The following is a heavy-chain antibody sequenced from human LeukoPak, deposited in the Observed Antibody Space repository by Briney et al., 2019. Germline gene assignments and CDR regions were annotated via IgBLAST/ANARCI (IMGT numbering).Heavy chain of an antibody. CDR1: GGSFSGYY. CDR3: ARQKGAAAAPDY. D-gene: IGHD6-13*01. Sequence: SETLSLTCAVYGGSFSGYYWSWIRQPPGKGLEWIGEINHSGSTNYNPSLKSRVTISVDTSKNQFSLKLSSVTAADTAVYYCARQKGAAAAPDYWGQGTLVTVSS. CDR2: INHSGST. J-gene: IGHJ4*02. V-gene: IGHV4-34*01.